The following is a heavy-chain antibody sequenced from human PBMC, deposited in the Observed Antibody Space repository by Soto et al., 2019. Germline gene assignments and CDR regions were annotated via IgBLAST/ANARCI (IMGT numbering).Heavy chain of an antibody. CDR1: CGSIINYY. CDR3: ARASLQWLLSY. Sequence: SDTLYLTCTVSCGSIINYYWSWIRQPPGKGLEWIGYVLYSGSTNYNPSLKSRVTISLDTSRTQFSLKLTSLTAADTAVYYCARASLQWLLSYWGQGALVTIS. D-gene: IGHD3-3*01. CDR2: VLYSGST. V-gene: IGHV4-59*07. J-gene: IGHJ4*02.